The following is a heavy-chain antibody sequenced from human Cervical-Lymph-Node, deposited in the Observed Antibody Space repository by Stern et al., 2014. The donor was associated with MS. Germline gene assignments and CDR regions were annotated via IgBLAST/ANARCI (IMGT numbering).Heavy chain of an antibody. V-gene: IGHV3-30*18. J-gene: IGHJ4*02. Sequence: DQLVESGGGVVQPGRSLRLSCAASGFTFSSYGMHWVRQAPGKGLEWVAVISYDGSNKYYADSVQGRFTISRDNSKNTPYLQMNSLRAEDTAVYYWAKDTGSMSGYEKYPYFDYGGQGPLVTVSS. D-gene: IGHD5-12*01. CDR3: AKDTGSMSGYEKYPYFDY. CDR1: GFTFSSYG. CDR2: ISYDGSNK.